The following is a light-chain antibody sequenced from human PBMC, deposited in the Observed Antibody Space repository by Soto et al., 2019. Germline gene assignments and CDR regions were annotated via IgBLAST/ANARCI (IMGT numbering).Light chain of an antibody. J-gene: IGKJ2*01. CDR1: QSVLYSSNNKNY. CDR3: QQYYSTPQD. CDR2: WAS. V-gene: IGKV4-1*01. Sequence: DIVMTQSPDSLAVSLGERATINCKSSQSVLYSSNNKNYLAWYQQKPGQPPKLLIYWASTRESGVPDRFSGSGSGTDFTLTIGSLQAEDVAVYYCQQYYSTPQDFGQGTKLEIK.